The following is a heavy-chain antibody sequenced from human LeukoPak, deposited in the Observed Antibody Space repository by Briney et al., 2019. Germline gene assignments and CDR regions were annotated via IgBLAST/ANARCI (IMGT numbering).Heavy chain of an antibody. CDR1: GFTFNTYP. CDR2: TSHDESYK. D-gene: IGHD3-22*01. Sequence: PGGSLRLSCPASGFTFNTYPMHWVRQSPGKGLEWVAVTSHDESYKFYAESVKGRFTISRDNSNNTLYLQMNTLRPEDTSVYYCARDRLFYFHSPDYRAGYFYAMDVWGQGTTVTVSS. V-gene: IGHV3-30-3*01. J-gene: IGHJ6*02. CDR3: ARDRLFYFHSPDYRAGYFYAMDV.